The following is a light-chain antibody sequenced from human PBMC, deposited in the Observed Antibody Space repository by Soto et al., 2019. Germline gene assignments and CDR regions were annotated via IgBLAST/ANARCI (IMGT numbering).Light chain of an antibody. Sequence: EIVMTQSPATLSVSPGERATLSCRASQYVSSFLAWYQQKAGQAPRLLIYDASHRATGIPARFSGSGSGTDFTLTISSLEPEDFAVYYCQQYNSWPLTFGGGTRWIS. V-gene: IGKV3-11*01. CDR3: QQYNSWPLT. CDR2: DAS. CDR1: QYVSSF. J-gene: IGKJ4*01.